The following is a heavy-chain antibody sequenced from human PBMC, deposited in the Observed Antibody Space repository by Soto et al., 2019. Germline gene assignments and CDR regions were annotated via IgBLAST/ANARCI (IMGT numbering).Heavy chain of an antibody. Sequence: QVQLQESGPGLVKPSQTLSLTCTVSGGSISSGGYYWSGIRQHPGKGLEWIGYIYYSGSTYYNPSRKSRVTISVDTSKNQFSLKLSSVTAADTAVYYCARDKGRVSGGDFDIWGQGTMVTVSS. CDR1: GGSISSGGYY. J-gene: IGHJ3*02. CDR3: ARDKGRVSGGDFDI. D-gene: IGHD6-13*01. V-gene: IGHV4-31*03. CDR2: IYYSGST.